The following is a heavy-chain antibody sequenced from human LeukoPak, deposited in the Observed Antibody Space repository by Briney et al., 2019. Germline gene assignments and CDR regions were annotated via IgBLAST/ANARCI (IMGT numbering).Heavy chain of an antibody. Sequence: PGGSLRLSCVASGFIFETYNMHWVRQAPAKGLELVSSISRSGSYIYYADSLKGRFTISRDNAKNSLYLQMNSLRAEDTAVYYCARDYSGVGATTLDYWGQGTLVTVSS. CDR3: ARDYSGVGATTLDY. CDR1: GFIFETYN. V-gene: IGHV3-21*01. CDR2: ISRSGSYI. J-gene: IGHJ4*02. D-gene: IGHD1-26*01.